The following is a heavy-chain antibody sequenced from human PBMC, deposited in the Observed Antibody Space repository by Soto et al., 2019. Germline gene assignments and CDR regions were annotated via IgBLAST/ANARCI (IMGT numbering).Heavy chain of an antibody. CDR2: INAGNSNT. Sequence: ASVKVSCKASGYTFTSYAIHWVRQAPGQRLEWMGWINAGNSNTKYSQKFQGRVTITRDTSASTTCMELSSLRSEDTAVYYCAGALYYYDSSGYYVQGFDYWGQGTLVTVSS. CDR1: GYTFTSYA. CDR3: AGALYYYDSSGYYVQGFDY. D-gene: IGHD3-22*01. V-gene: IGHV1-3*01. J-gene: IGHJ4*02.